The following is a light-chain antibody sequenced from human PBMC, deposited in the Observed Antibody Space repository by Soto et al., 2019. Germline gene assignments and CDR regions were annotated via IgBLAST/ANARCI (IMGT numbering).Light chain of an antibody. V-gene: IGKV3-20*01. Sequence: DILMTQSPATLSLSPGGRATLSCRASQSVSSNYLAWYQQKLGQAPRLLIYDASRRATGIPDRFSGSGSGTDFTLTISRLEPEDFVVYYCQQYGRSPTFGQGTKVDIK. CDR1: QSVSSNY. CDR2: DAS. CDR3: QQYGRSPT. J-gene: IGKJ1*01.